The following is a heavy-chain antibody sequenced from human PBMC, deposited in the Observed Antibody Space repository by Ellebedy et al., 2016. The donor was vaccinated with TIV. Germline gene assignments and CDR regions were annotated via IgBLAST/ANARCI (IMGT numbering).Heavy chain of an antibody. CDR1: GFTFSSYS. J-gene: IGHJ4*02. Sequence: GESLKISXAASGFTFSSYSMNWVRQAPGKGLEWVSSISSSSSYIYYADSVKGRFTISRDNAKNSLYLQMNSLRAEDTAVYYCARDLPLDYWGQGTLVTVSS. CDR2: ISSSSSYI. V-gene: IGHV3-21*01. CDR3: ARDLPLDY.